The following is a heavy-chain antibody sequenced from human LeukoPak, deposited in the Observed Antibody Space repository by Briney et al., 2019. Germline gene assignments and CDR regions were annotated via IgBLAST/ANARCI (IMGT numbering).Heavy chain of an antibody. J-gene: IGHJ4*02. CDR1: GFTFSDYW. D-gene: IGHD6-13*01. CDR3: ARDRSISAVGDTY. CDR2: ANRDGSST. V-gene: IGHV3-74*01. Sequence: GGSLRLSCAASGFTFSDYWMHWVRQAPGKGLVWVSRANRDGSSTSYADSVKGRFTISRDNAKNTLSLQMNSLRAEDTAVYYCARDRSISAVGDTYWGQGTLVTVSS.